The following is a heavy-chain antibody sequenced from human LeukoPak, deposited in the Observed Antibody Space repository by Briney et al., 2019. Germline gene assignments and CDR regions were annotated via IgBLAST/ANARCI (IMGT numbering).Heavy chain of an antibody. CDR2: IYHSGST. Sequence: SETLSLTCAVYGGSFSGYYWSWIRQPPGKGLEWIGYIYHSGSTYYNPSLKSRVTISVDRSKNQFSLKLSSVTAADTAVYYCARGAHVATYDYWGQGTLVTVSS. D-gene: IGHD5-12*01. J-gene: IGHJ4*02. CDR1: GGSFSGYY. V-gene: IGHV4-34*01. CDR3: ARGAHVATYDY.